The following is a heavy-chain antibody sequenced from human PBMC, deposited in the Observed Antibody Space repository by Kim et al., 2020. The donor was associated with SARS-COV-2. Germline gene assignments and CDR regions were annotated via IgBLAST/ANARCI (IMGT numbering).Heavy chain of an antibody. CDR3: ARARFPFFSPGPYCSGGSCPPFDY. D-gene: IGHD2-15*01. V-gene: IGHV3-7*03. CDR2: IKQDGSEK. CDR1: GFTFSSYW. Sequence: GGSLRLSCAASGFTFSSYWMSWVRQAPGKGLEWVANIKQDGSEKYYVDSVKGRFTISRDNAKNSLYLQMNSLRAEDTAVYYCARARFPFFSPGPYCSGGSCPPFDYWGQGTLVTVSS. J-gene: IGHJ4*02.